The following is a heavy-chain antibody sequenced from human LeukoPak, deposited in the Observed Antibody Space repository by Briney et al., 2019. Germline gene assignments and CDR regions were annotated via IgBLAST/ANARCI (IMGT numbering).Heavy chain of an antibody. CDR2: LNPNTLVT. V-gene: IGHV1-2*02. J-gene: IGHJ6*02. D-gene: IGHD4-23*01. CDR3: ARKDGGRDGMDV. CDR1: GYTFTDYY. Sequence: ASVKVSCRASGYTFTDYYMHWVRQAPRQGLEWMGWLNPNTLVTKYAQHFQGRVSMTWDTSISTGYMDLHSLTSDDTAVYYCARKDGGRDGMDVWGQGTTVTVSS.